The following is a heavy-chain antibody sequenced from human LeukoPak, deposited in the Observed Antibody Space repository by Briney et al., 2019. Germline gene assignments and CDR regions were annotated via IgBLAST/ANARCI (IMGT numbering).Heavy chain of an antibody. V-gene: IGHV4-38-2*02. CDR3: ARDQGYSGHH. CDR2: IYHSGST. CDR1: GYSISSGYY. J-gene: IGHJ4*02. Sequence: SETLSLTCTVSGYSISSGYYWGWIRQPPGKGLEWIGSIYHSGSTYYNPSLKSRVTISVDTSKNQFSLKLGSVTAADTAVYYCARDQGYSGHHWGQGTLVTVSS. D-gene: IGHD1-26*01.